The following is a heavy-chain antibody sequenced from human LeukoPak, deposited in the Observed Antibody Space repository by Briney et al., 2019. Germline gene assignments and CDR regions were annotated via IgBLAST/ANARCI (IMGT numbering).Heavy chain of an antibody. Sequence: GGSLRLSCAASGLTVTSNYMTWVRQAPGKGLEWVAIIYSGGYTDYADSVKGRFTISRDNSKNTLYLQMNSLRAEDTAVYYCARRLEYSGSKGVFDYWGQGTLVTVSS. CDR3: ARRLEYSGSKGVFDY. CDR1: GLTVTSNY. V-gene: IGHV3-66*01. D-gene: IGHD1-26*01. J-gene: IGHJ4*02. CDR2: IYSGGYT.